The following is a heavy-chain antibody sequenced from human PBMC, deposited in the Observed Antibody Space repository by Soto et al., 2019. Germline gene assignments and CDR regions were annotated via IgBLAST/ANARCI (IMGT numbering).Heavy chain of an antibody. CDR1: GFSLSTIGMC. CDR2: IDCDDDK. D-gene: IGHD6-6*01. J-gene: IGHJ6*02. Sequence: SXPTLVNPTQTLTLTFTFSGFSLSTIGMCVSWIRQPPGKALEWLALIDCDDDKYYSTSLKTRLTISKDTSKNQVVLTMTNMDPVDTATYYCARIPRCIAARGYYYYGMDVWGQGTTVTVSS. V-gene: IGHV2-70*01. CDR3: ARIPRCIAARGYYYYGMDV.